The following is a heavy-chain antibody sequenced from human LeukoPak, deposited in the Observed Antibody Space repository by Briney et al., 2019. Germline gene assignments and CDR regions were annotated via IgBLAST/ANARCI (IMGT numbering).Heavy chain of an antibody. J-gene: IGHJ6*02. D-gene: IGHD3-16*01. V-gene: IGHV3-21*01. Sequence: GGSLRLSCAASGFTFRDYSMNWVRQAPGKGLEWVSSISSSSSYIYYADSVKGRFTISRDNAKNSLYLQMDSLRAEDTAVYYCARDPGGVAAQPNYYYYGMDVWGQGTTVTVSS. CDR3: ARDPGGVAAQPNYYYYGMDV. CDR2: ISSSSSYI. CDR1: GFTFRDYS.